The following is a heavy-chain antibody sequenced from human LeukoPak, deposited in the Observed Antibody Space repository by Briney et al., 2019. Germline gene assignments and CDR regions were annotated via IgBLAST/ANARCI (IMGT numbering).Heavy chain of an antibody. J-gene: IGHJ3*02. V-gene: IGHV3-48*03. CDR2: ISSSGSTI. CDR3: ASAPGIAAAGIGAFDI. CDR1: GFTFSSYE. Sequence: GGSLRLSCAASGFTFSSYEMNWVRQAPGKGLEWVSYISSSGSTIYYADSVKGRFTISRDNSKKTLYLQMNSLRAEDTALYYCASAPGIAAAGIGAFDIWGQGTMVIVSS. D-gene: IGHD6-13*01.